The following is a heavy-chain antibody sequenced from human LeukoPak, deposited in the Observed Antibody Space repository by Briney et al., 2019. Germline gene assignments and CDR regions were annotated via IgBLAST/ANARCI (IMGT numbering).Heavy chain of an antibody. D-gene: IGHD6-6*01. CDR1: GYTFTRYY. V-gene: IGHV1-46*01. CDR2: INPSGGST. CDR3: ARELSIAARKNYFDY. Sequence: ASVKVSCMASGYTFTRYYMHWVRQAPGQGLEWMGIINPSGGSTSYAQKFQGRVTMTRDTSTSTVYMELSSLRSEDTAVYYCARELSIAARKNYFDYWGQGTLVTVSS. J-gene: IGHJ4*02.